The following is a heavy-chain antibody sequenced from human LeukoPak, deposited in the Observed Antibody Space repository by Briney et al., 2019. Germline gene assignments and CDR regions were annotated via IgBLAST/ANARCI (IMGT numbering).Heavy chain of an antibody. D-gene: IGHD6-19*01. CDR2: ISSSSSYI. CDR1: GFTFSSYS. V-gene: IGHV3-21*01. Sequence: GGSLRLSRAASGFTFSSYSMNWVRQAPGKGLEWVSSISSSSSYIYYADSVKGRFTISRDNAKNSLYLQMNSLRAEDTAVYYCARAALAVAPSTGYWGQGTLVTVSS. J-gene: IGHJ4*02. CDR3: ARAALAVAPSTGY.